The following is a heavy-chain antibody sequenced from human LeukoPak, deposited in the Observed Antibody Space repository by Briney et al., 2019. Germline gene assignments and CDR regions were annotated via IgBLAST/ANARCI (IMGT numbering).Heavy chain of an antibody. CDR1: GGSISSSSYY. J-gene: IGHJ6*02. Sequence: SETLSLTCTVSGGSISSSSYYWGWIRQPPGKGLEWIGSIYYSGSTYYNPSLKSRVTISVDTSKNQFSLKLSSVTAADTAVYYCQGSMEGAADENYYYGMDVWGQGTTVTVSS. CDR2: IYYSGST. D-gene: IGHD6-13*01. V-gene: IGHV4-39*01. CDR3: QGSMEGAADENYYYGMDV.